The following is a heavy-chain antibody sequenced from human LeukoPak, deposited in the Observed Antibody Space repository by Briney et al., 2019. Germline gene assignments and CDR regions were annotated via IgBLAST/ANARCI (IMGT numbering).Heavy chain of an antibody. CDR1: GYTFTGYY. D-gene: IGHD3-22*01. Sequence: ASVKVSCKASGYTFTGYYMHWVRQAPGQGLEWMGRNNPNSGGTNYAQKFQGRVTMTRDTSISAAYMELSRLRSDDTAVYYCATKASYDSSGYYYVSLDYWGQGTLVTVSS. CDR2: NNPNSGGT. J-gene: IGHJ4*02. V-gene: IGHV1-2*06. CDR3: ATKASYDSSGYYYVSLDY.